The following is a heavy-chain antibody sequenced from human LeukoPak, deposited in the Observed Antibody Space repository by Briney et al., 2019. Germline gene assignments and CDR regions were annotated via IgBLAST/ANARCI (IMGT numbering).Heavy chain of an antibody. CDR2: IYHSGST. J-gene: IGHJ4*02. V-gene: IGHV4-4*02. CDR1: GGSISSSNW. CDR3: ARFRDSRGRSGEYYFDY. Sequence: SETLSLTCAVSGGSISSSNWWSWVRQPPGRGLEWIGEIYHSGSTNYNPSLKSRVTISVDKSKNQFSLKLSSVTAADTAVYYCARFRDSRGRSGEYYFDYWGQGTLVTVSS. D-gene: IGHD3-22*01.